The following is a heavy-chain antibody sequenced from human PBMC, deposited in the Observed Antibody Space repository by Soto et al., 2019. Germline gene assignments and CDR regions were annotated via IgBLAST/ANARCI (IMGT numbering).Heavy chain of an antibody. D-gene: IGHD6-13*01. CDR1: GFPFGGYG. J-gene: IGHJ4*02. Sequence: QVQLVESGGGVVQPGGSLRLSCAASGFPFGGYGMHWVRQSPGEGLEWVAVLANDGSYQYYADSMKGRFTISRDNSKNTLYLQMDSLRPGDTAVYYCSRSLGGSSYCSPDYWGQGTLVTVSS. CDR2: LANDGSYQ. CDR3: SRSLGGSSYCSPDY. V-gene: IGHV3-30*03.